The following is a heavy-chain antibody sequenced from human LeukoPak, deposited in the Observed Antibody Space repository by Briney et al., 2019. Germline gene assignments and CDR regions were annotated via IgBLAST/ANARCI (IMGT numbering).Heavy chain of an antibody. CDR3: TKGSRDSRPYYFDF. J-gene: IGHJ4*02. D-gene: IGHD3-3*01. CDR2: ITASGGDT. CDR1: GFTFKNYA. V-gene: IGHV3-23*01. Sequence: PGGSLRLSCAASGFTFKNYAMSWVRQAPGKGPEWVSAITASGGDTYHADSVKGRFTISRDNTKNTLYLRMNSLRVEDSAVYYCTKGSRDSRPYYFDFWGQGTLVTVSS.